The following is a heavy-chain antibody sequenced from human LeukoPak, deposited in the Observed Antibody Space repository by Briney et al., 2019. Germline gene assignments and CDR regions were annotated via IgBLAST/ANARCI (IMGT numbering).Heavy chain of an antibody. Sequence: PGGSLRLSCAASGFTFSSYGMHWVRQAPGKGLEWVAFIRYDGSNKYYADSVKGRFTISRDNSKSTLYLQMNSLRAEDTAVYYCAKDPTYYYDSSRYFDYWGQGTLVTVSS. CDR1: GFTFSSYG. CDR2: IRYDGSNK. V-gene: IGHV3-30*02. CDR3: AKDPTYYYDSSRYFDY. J-gene: IGHJ4*02. D-gene: IGHD3-22*01.